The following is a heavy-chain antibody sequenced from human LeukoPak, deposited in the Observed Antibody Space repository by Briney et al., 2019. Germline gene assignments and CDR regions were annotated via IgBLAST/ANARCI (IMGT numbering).Heavy chain of an antibody. CDR2: IYPGDSDT. Sequence: GESLKISCKGSGYSFTSYWIGWMRQMPGKGLEWMGIIYPGDSDTRYSPSFQGQVTISADKSISTAYLQWSSLKASDTAMYYCARQAEQWLAKYYFDYWGQGTLVTVSS. J-gene: IGHJ4*02. CDR1: GYSFTSYW. CDR3: ARQAEQWLAKYYFDY. D-gene: IGHD6-19*01. V-gene: IGHV5-51*01.